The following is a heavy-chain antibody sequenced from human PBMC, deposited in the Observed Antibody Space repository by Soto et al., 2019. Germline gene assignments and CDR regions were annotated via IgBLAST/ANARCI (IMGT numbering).Heavy chain of an antibody. V-gene: IGHV4-59*08. CDR2: IYYSGST. CDR1: GGSISNYY. J-gene: IGHJ4*02. Sequence: SETLSLTCIVSGGSISNYYWSWIRQPPGKGLEWIGYIYYSGSTDYNPSLTSRVTISVDTSKNQFSLKLSSVTAADTAVYYCAIHRYGYGVYFFDYWGRGTLVPVSS. CDR3: AIHRYGYGVYFFDY. D-gene: IGHD5-18*01.